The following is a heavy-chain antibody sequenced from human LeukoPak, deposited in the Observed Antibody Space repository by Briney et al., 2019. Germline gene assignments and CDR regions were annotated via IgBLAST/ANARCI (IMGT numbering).Heavy chain of an antibody. V-gene: IGHV4-31*03. J-gene: IGHJ4*02. Sequence: PSETLSLTCTVSGGSISSGGYYWSWIRQHPGKGLEWIGYIYYSGGTYYNPSLKSRVTISVDTSKNQFSLKLSSVTAADTAVYYCARGAAIAARPVDYWGQGTLVTVSS. CDR3: ARGAAIAARPVDY. CDR1: GGSISSGGYY. CDR2: IYYSGGT. D-gene: IGHD6-6*01.